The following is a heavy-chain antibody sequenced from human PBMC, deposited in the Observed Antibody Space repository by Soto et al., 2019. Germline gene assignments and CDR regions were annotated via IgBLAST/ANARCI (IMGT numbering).Heavy chain of an antibody. CDR2: ISYDGSNK. Sequence: PGGSLRLSGAASGFTFSSYGMHWVRQAPGKGLEWVAVISYDGSNKYYADSVKGRFTISRDNSKNTLYLQMNSLRAEDTAVYYCAKDQDGYSPLDYWGQGTLVTVSS. V-gene: IGHV3-30*18. D-gene: IGHD5-18*01. CDR3: AKDQDGYSPLDY. CDR1: GFTFSSYG. J-gene: IGHJ4*02.